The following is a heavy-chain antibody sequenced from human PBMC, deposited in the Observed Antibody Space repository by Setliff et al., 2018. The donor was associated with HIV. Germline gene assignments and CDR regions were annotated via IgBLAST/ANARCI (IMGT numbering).Heavy chain of an antibody. CDR1: GFTFSSYS. CDR2: ISSSSNYI. D-gene: IGHD3-22*01. J-gene: IGHJ3*02. Sequence: GGSLRLSCAASGFTFSSYSMNWVRQAPGKWLEWVSSISSSSNYIYYADSVKGRFTVSRDNSKNTLYLQMNSLRAEDTAVYYCAKEPTYYYDSSGPHDAFDIWGQGTMVTVSS. V-gene: IGHV3-21*01. CDR3: AKEPTYYYDSSGPHDAFDI.